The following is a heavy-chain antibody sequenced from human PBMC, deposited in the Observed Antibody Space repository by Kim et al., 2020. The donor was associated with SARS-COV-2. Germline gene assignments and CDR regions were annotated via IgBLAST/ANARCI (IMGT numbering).Heavy chain of an antibody. D-gene: IGHD6-13*01. CDR3: ARMGIAAAGILELNWFDP. CDR1: GGSISSYY. Sequence: SETLSLTCTVSGGSISSYYWSWIRQPPGKGLEWIGYIYYSGSTNYNPSLKSRVTISVDTSKNQFSLKLSSVTAADTAVYYCARMGIAAAGILELNWFDPWGQGTLVTVSS. CDR2: IYYSGST. V-gene: IGHV4-59*01. J-gene: IGHJ5*02.